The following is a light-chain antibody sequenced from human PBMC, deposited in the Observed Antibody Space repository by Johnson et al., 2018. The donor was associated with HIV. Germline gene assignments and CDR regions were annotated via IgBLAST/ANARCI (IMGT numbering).Light chain of an antibody. CDR2: DNN. CDR3: GTWDSSLSAYV. CDR1: SSNIGNNY. J-gene: IGLJ1*01. Sequence: QSVLTQPPSVSAAPGQKVTISCSGSSSNIGNNYVSWYQQLPGTAPKLLIYDNNKRPSGIPDRFSGSKSGTSATLGITGLQTGDEADYYCGTWDSSLSAYVFGTGIKVTVI. V-gene: IGLV1-51*01.